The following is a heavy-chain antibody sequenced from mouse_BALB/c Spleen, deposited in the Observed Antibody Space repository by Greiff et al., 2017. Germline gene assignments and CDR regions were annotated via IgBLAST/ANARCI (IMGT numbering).Heavy chain of an antibody. CDR2: IDPANGNT. V-gene: IGHV14-3*02. Sequence: EVHLVESGAELVKPGASVKLSCTASGFNIKDTYMHWVKQRPEQGLEWIGRIDPANGNTKYDPKFQGKATITADTSSNTAYLQLSSLTSEDTAVYYCASGGFYAMDYWGQGTSVTVSS. J-gene: IGHJ4*01. CDR1: GFNIKDTY. CDR3: ASGGFYAMDY.